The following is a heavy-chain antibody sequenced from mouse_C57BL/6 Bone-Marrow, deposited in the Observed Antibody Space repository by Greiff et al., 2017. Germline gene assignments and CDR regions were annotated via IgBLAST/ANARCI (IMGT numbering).Heavy chain of an antibody. Sequence: EVQRVESGGDLVKPGGSLKLSCAASGFTFSSYGMSWVRQTPDKRLEWVATISSGGSYTYYPDSVKGRFTSSRDNAKNTLYLQMSSLKSEDTAMYYCARRGTSWYFDVWGTGTTVTVSS. V-gene: IGHV5-6*01. CDR2: ISSGGSYT. D-gene: IGHD3-3*01. J-gene: IGHJ1*03. CDR3: ARRGTSWYFDV. CDR1: GFTFSSYG.